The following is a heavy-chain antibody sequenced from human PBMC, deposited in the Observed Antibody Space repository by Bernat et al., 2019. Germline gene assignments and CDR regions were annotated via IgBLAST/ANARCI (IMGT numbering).Heavy chain of an antibody. V-gene: IGHV3-53*01. D-gene: IGHD2-15*01. Sequence: EVQLVESGGGLIQPGGSLRLSCAASGFTVSSNYMSWVRQAPGKGLEWVSVIYSGGSTYYADSVKGRFTISRDNSKNTLYLQMKSLRAEDTAVYYCARDGGRYCSGGSCDPDWCQGTLVTVSS. CDR1: GFTVSSNY. J-gene: IGHJ4*02. CDR2: IYSGGST. CDR3: ARDGGRYCSGGSCDPD.